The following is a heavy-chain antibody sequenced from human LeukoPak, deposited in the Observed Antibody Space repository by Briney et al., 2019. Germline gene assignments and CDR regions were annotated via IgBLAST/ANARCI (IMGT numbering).Heavy chain of an antibody. Sequence: PGWSLRLSCAASGFNFDAHAMHWVRQAPGKGLEWVSGISGSGGSADYADSVRGRFTISRDNGKKYLFLQMNNLRPEDTALYYCAKGSGSWAGYWGQGTLVTVSS. CDR3: AKGSGSWAGY. D-gene: IGHD6-19*01. CDR1: GFNFDAHA. CDR2: ISGSGGSA. V-gene: IGHV3-9*01. J-gene: IGHJ4*02.